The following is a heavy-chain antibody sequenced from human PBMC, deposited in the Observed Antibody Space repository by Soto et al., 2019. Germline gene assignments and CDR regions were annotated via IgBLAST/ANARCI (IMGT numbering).Heavy chain of an antibody. CDR2: INNDGGAT. V-gene: IGHV3-74*01. CDR1: GFIFTGHW. CDR3: GTVFDL. J-gene: IGHJ5*02. D-gene: IGHD4-4*01. Sequence: EGQVVESGGGLVQPGGSLRLSCAASGFIFTGHWMHWVRQGPGKGLDWVSGINNDGGATFYADSVKGRFTISRDNSNNMVYLQMNSLGAEDSAVDYCGTVFDLWGHGTQVTVSS.